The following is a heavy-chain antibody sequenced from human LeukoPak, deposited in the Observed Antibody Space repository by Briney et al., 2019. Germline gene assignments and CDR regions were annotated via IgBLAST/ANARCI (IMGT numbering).Heavy chain of an antibody. V-gene: IGHV3-30*04. CDR1: GFTFSSYA. CDR2: TSYDGGNE. CDR3: ARAAAVTGAFRDNWFDP. Sequence: GGSLRLSCAASGFTFSSYAMHWVRQAPGKGLEWVAVTSYDGGNEIYADSVKGRFTISRDNSKNTLYLQMNGLRHEDTAVYFCARAAAVTGAFRDNWFDPWGQGTLVTVSS. D-gene: IGHD6-19*01. J-gene: IGHJ5*02.